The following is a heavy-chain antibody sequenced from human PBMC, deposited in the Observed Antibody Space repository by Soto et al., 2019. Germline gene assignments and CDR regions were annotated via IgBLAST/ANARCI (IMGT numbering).Heavy chain of an antibody. J-gene: IGHJ3*02. V-gene: IGHV3-74*01. CDR2: MNSDGSTT. Sequence: GGSLRLSCAASGFTFGNYWMHWVRQAPGKGLEWVSRMNSDGSTTNYADSVKGRFTISRDNSKNALYLQVNILGAEDTAVYYCAKLLYRSGTDVVDIWGQGTMVTVSS. CDR3: AKLLYRSGTDVVDI. D-gene: IGHD6-19*01. CDR1: GFTFGNYW.